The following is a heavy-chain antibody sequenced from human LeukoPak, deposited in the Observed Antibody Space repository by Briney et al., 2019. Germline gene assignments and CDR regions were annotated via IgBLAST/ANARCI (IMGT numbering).Heavy chain of an antibody. CDR3: ARGGGWLQLRGTNLDY. V-gene: IGHV1-2*06. CDR1: GYTFTGYY. CDR2: INPNSGGT. Sequence: GASVKVSCKASGYTFTGYYMHWVRQAPGQGLEWMGRINPNSGGTNYAQKFQGRVTMTRDTSISTAYMELSGLRSDDTAVYYCARGGGWLQLRGTNLDYWGQGTLVTVSS. J-gene: IGHJ4*02. D-gene: IGHD5-24*01.